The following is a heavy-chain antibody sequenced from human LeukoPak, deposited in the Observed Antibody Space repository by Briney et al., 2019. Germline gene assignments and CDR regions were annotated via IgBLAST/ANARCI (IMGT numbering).Heavy chain of an antibody. CDR1: GYTFTSYY. J-gene: IGHJ4*02. D-gene: IGHD3-22*01. CDR3: ARDGGRALLTMIGDY. CDR2: INPSGGST. Sequence: ASVKVSCKASGYTFTSYYKHWVRQAPGQGLEWMGIINPSGGSTSYAQKFQGRVTMTRDTSTSTVYMELSSLRSEDTAVYYCARDGGRALLTMIGDYWGQGTLVTVSS. V-gene: IGHV1-46*01.